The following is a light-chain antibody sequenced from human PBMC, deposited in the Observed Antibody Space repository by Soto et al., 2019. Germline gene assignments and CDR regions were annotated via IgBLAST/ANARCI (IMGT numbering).Light chain of an antibody. CDR3: QQRWT. CDR1: QSVSSY. CDR2: DAY. V-gene: IGKV3-11*01. Sequence: EIVLTQSPATLSLSPGERATLSCRASQSVSSYLAWYQQKPGQAPRLLIYDAYNRATGIPARFSGSGSGTDFTLTISSLEPEDFAVYYCQQRWTFGQGTKLEIK. J-gene: IGKJ2*01.